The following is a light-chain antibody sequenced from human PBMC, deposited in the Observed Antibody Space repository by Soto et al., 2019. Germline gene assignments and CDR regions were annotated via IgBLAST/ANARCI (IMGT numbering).Light chain of an antibody. V-gene: IGKV3-11*01. J-gene: IGKJ2*01. Sequence: EIVLTQSPATLSLSPGERATLSCRASQSVSSYLAWYHQKPGQAPRHLIYDASNRATGIPARFSGSGSGTDFTLTISSLEPEDFAVYYCQQRSNWPAYTFGQGTKLEIK. CDR2: DAS. CDR3: QQRSNWPAYT. CDR1: QSVSSY.